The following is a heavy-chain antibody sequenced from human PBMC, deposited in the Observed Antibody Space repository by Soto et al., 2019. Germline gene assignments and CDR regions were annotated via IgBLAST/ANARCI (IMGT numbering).Heavy chain of an antibody. CDR2: ILYSGST. V-gene: IGHV4-31*03. CDR1: GGSISSSGYY. J-gene: IGHJ5*02. CDR3: AREKASGTRWFDP. Sequence: QVQLQESGPGLAKPSQTLSLTCTVSGGSISSSGYYWNWIRQHPGKGLEWIGYILYSGSTYYNPSLRSRVTISIDTSKNQFSLNLRSVTAADTAMYYCAREKASGTRWFDPWGQGTLVTVSS. D-gene: IGHD6-13*01.